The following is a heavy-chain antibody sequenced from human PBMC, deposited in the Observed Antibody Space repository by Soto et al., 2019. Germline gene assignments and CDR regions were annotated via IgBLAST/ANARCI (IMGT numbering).Heavy chain of an antibody. J-gene: IGHJ5*02. CDR2: VHYSGTT. CDR3: ARDRWFDP. V-gene: IGHV4-59*01. CDR1: GGSISTYY. Sequence: SETLSLTCTVSGGSISTYYWSWIRQPPGKRLEWIGYVHYSGTTIYNPSLKSRVTISLDTSKNQFSLKLSSVIAADTAVYYCARDRWFDPWGQGTLVTVSS.